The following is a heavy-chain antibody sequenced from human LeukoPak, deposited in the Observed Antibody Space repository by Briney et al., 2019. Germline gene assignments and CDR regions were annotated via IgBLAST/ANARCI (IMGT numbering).Heavy chain of an antibody. V-gene: IGHV3-30*18. D-gene: IGHD4-17*01. CDR1: GFTFSSYG. Sequence: GGSLRLSCAASGFTFSSYGVHWVRQAPGKGLEWVAVISYDGSDKYYADSVKGRFTISRDNSKNTLYLQVNSLRAEDTAVYYCAKAPRSTTVTPDYWGQGTLVTVSS. J-gene: IGHJ4*02. CDR2: ISYDGSDK. CDR3: AKAPRSTTVTPDY.